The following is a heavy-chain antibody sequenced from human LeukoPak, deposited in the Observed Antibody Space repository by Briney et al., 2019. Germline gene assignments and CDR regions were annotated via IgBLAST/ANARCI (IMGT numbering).Heavy chain of an antibody. D-gene: IGHD6-6*01. CDR3: ASGSIAARPNWFDP. Sequence: GGSLRPSCAASGFTFSSYSMNWVRQAPGKGLEWVSSISSSSSYIYYADSVKGRFTISRDNAKNSLYLQMNSLRAEDTAVYYCASGSIAARPNWFDPWGQGTLVTVSS. CDR2: ISSSSSYI. J-gene: IGHJ5*02. CDR1: GFTFSSYS. V-gene: IGHV3-21*01.